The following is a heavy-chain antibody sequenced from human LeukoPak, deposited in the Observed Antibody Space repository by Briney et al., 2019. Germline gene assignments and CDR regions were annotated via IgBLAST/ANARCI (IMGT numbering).Heavy chain of an antibody. J-gene: IGHJ6*02. CDR1: GFTFSSYA. Sequence: GGSLRLSCAASGFTFSSYAMSWVRQAPGKGLEWVSAISGSGGSTYYADSVKGRFTISRDNSKNTLYLHMNSLRAEDTAVYYCAKDLGETYYDFWSGYGGVDYYTMDVWGQGTTVTVSS. D-gene: IGHD3-3*01. CDR3: AKDLGETYYDFWSGYGGVDYYTMDV. CDR2: ISGSGGST. V-gene: IGHV3-23*01.